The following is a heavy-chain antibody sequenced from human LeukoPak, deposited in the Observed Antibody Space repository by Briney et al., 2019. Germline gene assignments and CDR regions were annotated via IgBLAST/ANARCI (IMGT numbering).Heavy chain of an antibody. Sequence: ASVKVSCKASGYTFTSYYMHWVRQAPGQGLEWMGIINPSGGSTSYAQKFQGRVTMTRDMSTSTAYMELSSLRSEDTAVYYCARVGSGWSDFDYWGQGTLVTVSS. CDR3: ARVGSGWSDFDY. CDR2: INPSGGST. V-gene: IGHV1-46*01. CDR1: GYTFTSYY. D-gene: IGHD6-19*01. J-gene: IGHJ4*02.